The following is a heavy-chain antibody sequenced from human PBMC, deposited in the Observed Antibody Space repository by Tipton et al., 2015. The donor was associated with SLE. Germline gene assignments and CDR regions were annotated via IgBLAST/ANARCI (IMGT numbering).Heavy chain of an antibody. CDR1: GGSISSSSYY. D-gene: IGHD3-9*01. J-gene: IGHJ6*03. V-gene: IGHV4-39*07. Sequence: TLSLTCTVSGGSISSSSYYWSWIRQPPGKGLEWIGEINHSGSTNYNPSLKSRVTISVDTSKNQFSLKLSSVTAADTAVYYCARDQGYDILYYYYYMDVWGKGTTVTVSS. CDR3: ARDQGYDILYYYYYMDV. CDR2: INHSGST.